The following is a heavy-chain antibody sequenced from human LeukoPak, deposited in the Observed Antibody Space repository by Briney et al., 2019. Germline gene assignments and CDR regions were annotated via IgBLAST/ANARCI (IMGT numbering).Heavy chain of an antibody. CDR1: GFTFSSYA. CDR2: ISYDGSNK. D-gene: IGHD3-16*01. J-gene: IGHJ4*02. CDR3: ATLGGDPDF. V-gene: IGHV3-30-3*01. Sequence: GRSLRLSCAASGFTFSSYAMHWVRQAPGKGLEWVAVISYDGSNKYYADSVKGRFTISRDNSKNTLYLQMNSLRAEDTAVYYCATLGGDPDFWGQGTLVTVSS.